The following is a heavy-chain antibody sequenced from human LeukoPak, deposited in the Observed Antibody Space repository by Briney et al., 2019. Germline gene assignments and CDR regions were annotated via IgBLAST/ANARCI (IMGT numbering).Heavy chain of an antibody. J-gene: IGHJ6*04. CDR2: ISGSGGSA. Sequence: GGSLRLSCAASGFTFSTYAMSWVRQAPGKGLEWVSAISGSGGSAYYADSVKGRFTISRDNAKNSLYLQMNSLRAEDTAVYYCAELGITMIGGVWGKGTTVTISS. CDR1: GFTFSTYA. CDR3: AELGITMIGGV. D-gene: IGHD3-10*02. V-gene: IGHV3-23*01.